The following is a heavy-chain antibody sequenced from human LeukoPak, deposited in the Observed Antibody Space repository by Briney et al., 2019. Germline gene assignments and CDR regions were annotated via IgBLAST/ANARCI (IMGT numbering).Heavy chain of an antibody. V-gene: IGHV3-21*01. D-gene: IGHD1-7*01. CDR3: ARDTALPGITGTTHRKYHYYYYGMDV. CDR2: ISSSSSYI. CDR1: GFTFSSYS. J-gene: IGHJ6*02. Sequence: GGSLRPSCAASGFTFSSYSMNWVRQAPGKGLEWVSSISSSSSYIYYADSVKGRFTISRDNAKNSLYLQMNSLRADDTAVYYCARDTALPGITGTTHRKYHYYYYGMDVWGQGTTVTVSS.